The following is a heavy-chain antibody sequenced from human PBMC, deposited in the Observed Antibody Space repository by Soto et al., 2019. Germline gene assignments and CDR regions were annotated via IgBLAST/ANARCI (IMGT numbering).Heavy chain of an antibody. CDR2: ISAYNGNT. D-gene: IGHD6-19*01. CDR1: GYTFTSYG. V-gene: IGHV1-18*01. J-gene: IGHJ6*02. Sequence: QVQLVQSGAEVKKPGASVKVSCKASGYTFTSYGISWVRQAPGQGLEWMGWISAYNGNTNYAQKLQGRVTMTTDTSTSPAYMELRSLRSDDTAVYYCARDSSGWYVDYYYYGMDVWGQGTTVTVSS. CDR3: ARDSSGWYVDYYYYGMDV.